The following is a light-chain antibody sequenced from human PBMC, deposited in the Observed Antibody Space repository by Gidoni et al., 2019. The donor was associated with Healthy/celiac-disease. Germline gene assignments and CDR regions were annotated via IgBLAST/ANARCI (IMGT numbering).Light chain of an antibody. J-gene: IGKJ2*01. CDR3: QQYNSYPYT. CDR1: QSISSW. CDR2: KAS. V-gene: IGKV1-5*03. Sequence: DIQMTQSPSTLSASVGDRVTITCRASQSISSWLAWYQQKPGKAPKLLIYKASSLESGVPSRFSGSGSGSEFTLTISSLQPDDFATYYCQQYNSYPYTFGQGTKLEIK.